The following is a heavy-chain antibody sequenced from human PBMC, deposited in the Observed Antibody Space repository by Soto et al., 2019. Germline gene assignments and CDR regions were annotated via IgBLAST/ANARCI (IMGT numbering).Heavy chain of an antibody. CDR1: GGIFSSYA. V-gene: IGHV1-69*13. Sequence: SVKVSCKASGGIFSSYAISWVRQAPGQGLEWMGGIIPIFGTANYAQKFQGRVTITADESTSTAYMELSSLRSEDTAVYYCATQSYSSSSDHYYYGMDVWGQGTTVTVSS. J-gene: IGHJ6*02. D-gene: IGHD6-6*01. CDR3: ATQSYSSSSDHYYYGMDV. CDR2: IIPIFGTA.